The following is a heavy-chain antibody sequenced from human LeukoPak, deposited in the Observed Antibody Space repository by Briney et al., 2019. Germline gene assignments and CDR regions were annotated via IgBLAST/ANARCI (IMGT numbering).Heavy chain of an antibody. V-gene: IGHV4-4*02. Sequence: KPSETLSLTCAVSGVSISSSNWWSWVRQPPGKGLEWIGEIYHSGSTNYNPSLKSRVTISVDKSKNQFSLKLSSVTAADTAVYYCARAPRGLTTPRRYYYYGMDVWGKGTTVTVSS. J-gene: IGHJ6*04. CDR1: GVSISSSNW. D-gene: IGHD4-11*01. CDR3: ARAPRGLTTPRRYYYYGMDV. CDR2: IYHSGST.